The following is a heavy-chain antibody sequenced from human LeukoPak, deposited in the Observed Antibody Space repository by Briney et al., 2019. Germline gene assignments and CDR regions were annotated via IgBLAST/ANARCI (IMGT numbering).Heavy chain of an antibody. V-gene: IGHV4-39*07. J-gene: IGHJ3*02. CDR3: ARVGWERGGAFDI. CDR2: IYHSGST. D-gene: IGHD1-26*01. CDR1: GGSISSSSYY. Sequence: PSETLSLTCTVSGGSISSSSYYWGWIRQPPGKGLEWIGYIYHSGSTYYNPSLKSRVTISVDRSKNQFSLKLSSVTAADTAVYYCARVGWERGGAFDIWGQGTMVTVSS.